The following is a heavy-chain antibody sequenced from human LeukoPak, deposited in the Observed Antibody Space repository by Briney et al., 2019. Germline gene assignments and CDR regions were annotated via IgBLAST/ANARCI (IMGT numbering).Heavy chain of an antibody. CDR3: ARVDTALVGYYYGMDV. CDR1: GFRFSDYY. Sequence: GGSLRLSCAASGFRFSDYYMSWIRQAPGKGLECVSYIDSSSSDTNYADSVKGRFTISRDNSMNTLYLQMNNLRAEDTAVYYCARVDTALVGYYYGMDVWGQGTAVTVSS. CDR2: IDSSSSDT. D-gene: IGHD5-18*01. V-gene: IGHV3-11*06. J-gene: IGHJ6*02.